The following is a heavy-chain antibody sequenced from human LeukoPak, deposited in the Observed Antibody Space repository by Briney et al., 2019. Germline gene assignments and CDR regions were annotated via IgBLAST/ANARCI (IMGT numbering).Heavy chain of an antibody. CDR3: ARGGLKGYSYGYSAFDI. V-gene: IGHV1-69*06. D-gene: IGHD5-18*01. CDR1: GGTFSSYA. J-gene: IGHJ3*02. Sequence: GALVKVSCKASGGTFSSYAISWVRQAPGQGLEWMGGIIPIFGTANYAQKFQGRVTITADKSTSTAYMELSSLRSEDTAVYYCARGGLKGYSYGYSAFDIWGQGTMVTVSS. CDR2: IIPIFGTA.